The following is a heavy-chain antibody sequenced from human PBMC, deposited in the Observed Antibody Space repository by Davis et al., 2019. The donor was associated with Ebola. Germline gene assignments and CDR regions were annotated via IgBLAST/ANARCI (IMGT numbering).Heavy chain of an antibody. CDR1: GGSFSGYY. CDR2: INHSGST. J-gene: IGHJ3*01. CDR3: ARAFIAAAFSF. D-gene: IGHD6-13*01. V-gene: IGHV4-34*01. Sequence: PSETLSLTCAVYGGSFSGYYWSWIRQPPGKGLEWIGEINHSGSTNYNPSLKSRVTISVDTSKNQFSLKLSSVTAADTAVYYCARAFIAAAFSFWGQGTMVTVSS.